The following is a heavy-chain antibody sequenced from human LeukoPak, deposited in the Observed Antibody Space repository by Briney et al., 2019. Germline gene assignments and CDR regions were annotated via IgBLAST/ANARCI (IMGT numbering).Heavy chain of an antibody. Sequence: KPSETLSLTCTVSGYSISSGYYWGWIRQPPGEGLEWIGSIYHSGSTYYNPSLKSRVTISVDTSKNQFSLNIKSVTAADTAMYYCARGRRIVVLPGRGYFDLWGRGTLVTVSS. CDR3: ARGRRIVVLPGRGYFDL. CDR1: GYSISSGYY. CDR2: IYHSGST. J-gene: IGHJ2*01. V-gene: IGHV4-38-2*02. D-gene: IGHD4/OR15-4a*01.